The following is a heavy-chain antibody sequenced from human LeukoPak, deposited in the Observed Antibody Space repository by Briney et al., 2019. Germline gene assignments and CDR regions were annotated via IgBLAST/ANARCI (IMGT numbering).Heavy chain of an antibody. CDR1: GGSFSGYY. J-gene: IGHJ4*02. CDR2: IYYSGST. V-gene: IGHV4-39*01. CDR3: ASQNLLWFGELISR. Sequence: SETLSLTCAVYGGSFSGYYWGWIRQPPGKGLEWIGSIYYSGSTYYNPSLKSRVTISVDTSKNQFSLKLSSVTAADTAVYYCASQNLLWFGELISRWGQGTLVTVSS. D-gene: IGHD3-10*01.